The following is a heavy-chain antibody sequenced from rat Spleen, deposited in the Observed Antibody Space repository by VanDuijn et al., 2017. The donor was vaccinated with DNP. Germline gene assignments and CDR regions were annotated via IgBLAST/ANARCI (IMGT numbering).Heavy chain of an antibody. CDR3: ARYEYGGLDY. J-gene: IGHJ2*01. D-gene: IGHD4-1*01. CDR2: ISYSGST. Sequence: VQLQESGPGLVKPSLSLSLTCSVTGYSITNNYWGWIRKFPGNEMEWMGYISYSGSTASSPSLKSRISITRDTSRNQFFLQLNSVTTEDTATYYCARYEYGGLDYWGQGVIVTVSS. V-gene: IGHV3-1*01. CDR1: GYSITNNY.